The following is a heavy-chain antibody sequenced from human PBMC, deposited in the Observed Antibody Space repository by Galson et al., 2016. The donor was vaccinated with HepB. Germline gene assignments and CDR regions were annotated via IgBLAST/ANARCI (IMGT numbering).Heavy chain of an antibody. CDR2: ISSSSSYI. V-gene: IGHV3-21*01. D-gene: IGHD3-22*01. CDR1: GFAFRTYS. CDR3: ARGVGWYYYDSSGYLDAFDI. Sequence: SLRLSCAASGFAFRTYSMNWVRQTPGKGLEWVSSISSSSSYIYYADSVKGRFTISRDNAKNSLYLQMNSLRAEDTAVYYCARGVGWYYYDSSGYLDAFDIWGQGTMVTVSS. J-gene: IGHJ3*02.